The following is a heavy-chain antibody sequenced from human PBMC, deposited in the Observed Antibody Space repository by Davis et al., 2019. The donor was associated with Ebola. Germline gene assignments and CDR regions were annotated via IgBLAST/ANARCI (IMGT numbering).Heavy chain of an antibody. CDR2: IIPPFGKT. J-gene: IGHJ3*02. D-gene: IGHD1-26*01. CDR1: GGSFRSYG. V-gene: IGHV1-69*13. CDR3: ARDRLGGTLPRGAFNI. Sequence: AASVKVSCKVSGGSFRSYGISWVRQAPGQGLEWMGVIIPPFGKTNYAQRFQGRVTITADESTNKVYLDLISLRSDDTAVYYCARDRLGGTLPRGAFNIWGQGTKVTVSS.